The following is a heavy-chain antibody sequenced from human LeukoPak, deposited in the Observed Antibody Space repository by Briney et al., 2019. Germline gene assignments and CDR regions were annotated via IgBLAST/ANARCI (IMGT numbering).Heavy chain of an antibody. Sequence: GASLRLSCAASGFTFSNYAMSWVRQAPGKGLEGVSAITGRGGNTYYAASVKGRFTLSRDNSKNTLFLQLNSLRPEDTAVYYCAKWGDYDVLTGYYVSDYWGQGTLVTVSS. D-gene: IGHD3-9*01. CDR2: ITGRGGNT. CDR1: GFTFSNYA. CDR3: AKWGDYDVLTGYYVSDY. J-gene: IGHJ4*02. V-gene: IGHV3-23*01.